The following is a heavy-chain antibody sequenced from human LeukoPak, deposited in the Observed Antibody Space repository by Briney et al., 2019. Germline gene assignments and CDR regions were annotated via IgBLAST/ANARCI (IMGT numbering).Heavy chain of an antibody. CDR1: GFSFSDDY. CDR2: MSSSGSTI. CDR3: ARALGPIEY. Sequence: GGSLRLSCEGSGFSFSDDYMSWLRQVPGKGLEWVSYMSSSGSTIFYADSVKGRFNISRDNAKKSLYLQMNSLRVEDTAVYYCARALGPIEYWGRGTLVTVSS. V-gene: IGHV3-11*04. J-gene: IGHJ4*02. D-gene: IGHD3-10*01.